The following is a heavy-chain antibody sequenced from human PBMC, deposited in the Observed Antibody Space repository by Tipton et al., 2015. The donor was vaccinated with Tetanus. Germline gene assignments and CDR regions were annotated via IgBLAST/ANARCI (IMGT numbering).Heavy chain of an antibody. CDR2: IYYSGST. CDR1: GASISSGGYF. D-gene: IGHD3-16*01. CDR3: ARDQGGGRVARLNWFGP. V-gene: IGHV4-31*03. J-gene: IGHJ5*02. Sequence: TLSLTCSVSGASISSGGYFWNWIRHRPGKGLEWIGYIYYSGSTFYNPSLKSRVNISVDTSKNQFSLRLTSVTAADTAVYYCARDQGGGRVARLNWFGPWGRGTLVTVSS.